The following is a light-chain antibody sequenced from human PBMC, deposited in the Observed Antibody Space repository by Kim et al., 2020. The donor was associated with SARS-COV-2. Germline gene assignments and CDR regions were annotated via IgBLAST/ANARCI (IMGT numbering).Light chain of an antibody. V-gene: IGKV1-5*03. J-gene: IGKJ1*01. Sequence: SASVGDRVTITCRDSQSISSWLAWYQQKPGKAPKLLIYRASSLESGVPSRFSGSGYGTEFTLTISSLQPDDFATYYCQQYNSYWTFGQGTKVDIK. CDR3: QQYNSYWT. CDR2: RAS. CDR1: QSISSW.